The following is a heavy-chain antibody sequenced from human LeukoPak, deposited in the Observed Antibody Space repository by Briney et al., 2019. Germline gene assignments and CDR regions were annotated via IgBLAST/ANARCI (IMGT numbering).Heavy chain of an antibody. CDR3: ARAPAASFDY. Sequence: GGSLRLSCAASGFNFSTYNMNWVRQAPGRGLEWVSFISSSSTTIYYADSVEGRFTISRDNAENALYLQMDSLRAEDTAVYYCARAPAASFDYWGQGALITVST. J-gene: IGHJ4*02. V-gene: IGHV3-48*04. D-gene: IGHD2-2*01. CDR1: GFNFSTYN. CDR2: ISSSSTTI.